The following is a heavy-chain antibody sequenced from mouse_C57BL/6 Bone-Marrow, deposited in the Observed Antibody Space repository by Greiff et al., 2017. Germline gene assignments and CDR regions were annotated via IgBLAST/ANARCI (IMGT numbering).Heavy chain of an antibody. CDR3: ARSRGYYGNYVSN. CDR2: INPSNGGT. Sequence: VQLQQPGTELVKPGASVKLSCKASGYTFTSYWMHWVKQRPGQGLEWIGNINPSNGGTNYNEKFKSKATLTVDKSSSTAYMQLSSLTSGDSAVYYCARSRGYYGNYVSNWGQGTTLTVSS. D-gene: IGHD2-1*01. CDR1: GYTFTSYW. V-gene: IGHV1-53*01. J-gene: IGHJ2*01.